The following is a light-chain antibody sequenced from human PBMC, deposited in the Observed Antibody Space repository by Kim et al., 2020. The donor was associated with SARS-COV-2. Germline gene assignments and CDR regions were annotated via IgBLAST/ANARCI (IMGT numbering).Light chain of an antibody. J-gene: IGLJ3*02. Sequence: GQKGTTYGAGSSSNIGKHYVSWYQHLPGTAPKLLIYDSNKRPSGIPDRFSGSKSGTSATLGITGLQTGDEADYYCGTWDDSLSAGVFGGGTKVTVL. CDR2: DSN. CDR1: SSNIGKHY. V-gene: IGLV1-51*01. CDR3: GTWDDSLSAGV.